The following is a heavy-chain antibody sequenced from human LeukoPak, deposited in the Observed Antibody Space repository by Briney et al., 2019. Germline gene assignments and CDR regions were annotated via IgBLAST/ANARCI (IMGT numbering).Heavy chain of an antibody. Sequence: GGSLRPSCAASGFTFSSYSMNWVRQAPGKGLEWVSYISSSSSTIYYADSVKGRFTISRGNAKNSLYLQMNSLRAEDTAVYYCARDEMVTIPLFDYWGQGTLVTVSS. CDR3: ARDEMVTIPLFDY. CDR2: ISSSSSTI. V-gene: IGHV3-48*01. CDR1: GFTFSSYS. J-gene: IGHJ4*02. D-gene: IGHD5-24*01.